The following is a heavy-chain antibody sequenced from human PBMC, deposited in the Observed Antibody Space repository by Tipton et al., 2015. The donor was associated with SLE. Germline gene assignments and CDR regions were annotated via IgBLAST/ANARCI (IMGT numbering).Heavy chain of an antibody. Sequence: TLSLTCAVHGGSFSGYYWSWVRQPPGKGPEWIGEVNHSGGTKYNPSLKSRVTISVDTSKKQFSLKLSSVTAADTAVYYCARALSSGWYYYWGQGTLVTVSS. CDR1: GGSFSGYY. CDR3: ARALSSGWYYY. J-gene: IGHJ4*02. CDR2: VNHSGGT. V-gene: IGHV4-34*01. D-gene: IGHD6-19*01.